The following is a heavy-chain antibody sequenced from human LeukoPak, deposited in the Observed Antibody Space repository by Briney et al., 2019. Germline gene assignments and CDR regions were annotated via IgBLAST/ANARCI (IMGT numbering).Heavy chain of an antibody. Sequence: SETLSLTCTVSGGSISSYYWSWIRQPPGKGLEWIGYIYYSESTNYNPSLKSRVTISVDTSKNQFSLKLSSVTAADTAVYYCARHTLPGIAVAGFDYWGQGTLVTASS. CDR1: GGSISSYY. D-gene: IGHD6-19*01. CDR2: IYYSEST. CDR3: ARHTLPGIAVAGFDY. V-gene: IGHV4-59*08. J-gene: IGHJ4*02.